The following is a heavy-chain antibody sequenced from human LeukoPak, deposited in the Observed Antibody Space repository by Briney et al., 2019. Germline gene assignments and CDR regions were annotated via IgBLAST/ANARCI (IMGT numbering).Heavy chain of an antibody. CDR1: GYTFPSYG. J-gene: IGHJ4*02. CDR3: ARTIAARRGKFDY. V-gene: IGHV1-18*01. D-gene: IGHD6-6*01. Sequence: ASVKVSCKTSGYTFPSYGISWVRQAPGQGLEWMGWISADNGNTYDSQKFQGRVTMTIDTSTSTAYMELRSLRSDDTAVYYCARTIAARRGKFDYWGQGTLVTVSS. CDR2: ISADNGNT.